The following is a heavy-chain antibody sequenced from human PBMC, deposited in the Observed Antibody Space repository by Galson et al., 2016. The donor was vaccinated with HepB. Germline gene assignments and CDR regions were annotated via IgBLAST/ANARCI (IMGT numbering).Heavy chain of an antibody. V-gene: IGHV3-15*01. J-gene: IGHJ6*02. CDR3: NDGMGV. Sequence: SLRLSCAASRFSFSSAWMSWARQAPGKGLEWVGRIKSKSDGGTTDYAAPAKGRFIISRDDSKNTLFLQMNSLKTEDTALYYGNDGMGVWGHGTTVIVSS. CDR2: IKSKSDGGTT. CDR1: RFSFSSAW.